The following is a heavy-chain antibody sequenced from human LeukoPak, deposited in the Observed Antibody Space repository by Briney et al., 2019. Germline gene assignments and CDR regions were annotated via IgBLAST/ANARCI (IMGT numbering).Heavy chain of an antibody. CDR1: GFTFSSSA. D-gene: IGHD2-15*01. J-gene: IGHJ6*02. Sequence: PGGSLRLSCAASGFTFSSSAMNWVRQAPGKGLEWVSYISSSSSTIYYADSVKGRFTISRDNAKNSLYLQMNSLRAEDTAVYYCLRAAASYYYYYGMDVWGQGTTVTVSS. CDR3: LRAAASYYYYYGMDV. CDR2: ISSSSSTI. V-gene: IGHV3-48*01.